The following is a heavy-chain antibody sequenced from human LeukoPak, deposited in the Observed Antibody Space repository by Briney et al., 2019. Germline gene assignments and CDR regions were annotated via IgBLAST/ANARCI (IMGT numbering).Heavy chain of an antibody. V-gene: IGHV3-23*01. Sequence: SGASLRLSCAASGFTFSSYAMSWVRQAPGKGLEWVSAISGSGGSTYYADSVKGRFTISRDNSKNTLYLQMNSLRAEDTAVYYCAKDIADLPYYYYYYGMDVWGQGTTVTVSS. CDR3: AKDIADLPYYYYYYGMDV. D-gene: IGHD6-13*01. CDR2: ISGSGGST. J-gene: IGHJ6*02. CDR1: GFTFSSYA.